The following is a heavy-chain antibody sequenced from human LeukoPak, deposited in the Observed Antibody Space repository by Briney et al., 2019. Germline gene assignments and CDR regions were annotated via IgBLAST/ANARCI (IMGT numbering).Heavy chain of an antibody. D-gene: IGHD3-16*01. CDR1: GFTFNSYA. J-gene: IGHJ4*02. V-gene: IGHV3-23*01. Sequence: GGSLRLSCAASGFTFNSYAMIWVRQAPGKGLVGVSAICGSGGSKYYAVPVKGRFTISRDNSKNTLYLQMHSLRAEDADVYFFATPTGGYVWAVDYWGQGTLVTVSS. CDR3: ATPTGGYVWAVDY. CDR2: ICGSGGSK.